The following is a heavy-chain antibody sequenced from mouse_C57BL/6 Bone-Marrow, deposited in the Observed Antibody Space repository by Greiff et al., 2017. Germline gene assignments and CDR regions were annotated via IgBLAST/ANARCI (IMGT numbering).Heavy chain of an antibody. D-gene: IGHD1-1*01. CDR3: ARSIYYYGNY. Sequence: VKLQESGPELVKPGASVKISCKASGYAFSSSWMNWVKQRPGKGLEWIGRIYPGDGDTNYNGKFKGKATLTADKSSSTAYMQLSSLTSEDSAVYFCARSIYYYGNYWGQGTTLTVSS. J-gene: IGHJ2*01. V-gene: IGHV1-82*01. CDR1: GYAFSSSW. CDR2: IYPGDGDT.